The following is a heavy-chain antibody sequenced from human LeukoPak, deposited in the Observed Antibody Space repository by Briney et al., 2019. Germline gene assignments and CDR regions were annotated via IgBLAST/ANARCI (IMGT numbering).Heavy chain of an antibody. Sequence: ASVKVSCKASGYTFTGYYMHWVRQAPGQGLEWMGWINPNSGGTNYAQKFQGRVTMTRDTSISTAYMELSRLISDDTAVYYCTRANVHTAMPYDYWGQGALVTVSS. J-gene: IGHJ4*02. V-gene: IGHV1-2*02. CDR1: GYTFTGYY. CDR3: TRANVHTAMPYDY. D-gene: IGHD5-18*01. CDR2: INPNSGGT.